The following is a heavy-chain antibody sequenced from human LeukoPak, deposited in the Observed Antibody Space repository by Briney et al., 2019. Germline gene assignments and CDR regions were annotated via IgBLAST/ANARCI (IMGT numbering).Heavy chain of an antibody. CDR1: GGSISSGDFY. CDR3: ASGTIFGVVIPLNY. V-gene: IGHV4-39*07. CDR2: INHSGST. J-gene: IGHJ4*02. D-gene: IGHD3-3*01. Sequence: SETLSLTCTVSGGSISSGDFYWSWIRQPPGKGLEWIGEINHSGSTNYNPSLKSRVTISVDTSKNQFSLKLSSVTAADTAVYYCASGTIFGVVIPLNYWGQGTLVTVSS.